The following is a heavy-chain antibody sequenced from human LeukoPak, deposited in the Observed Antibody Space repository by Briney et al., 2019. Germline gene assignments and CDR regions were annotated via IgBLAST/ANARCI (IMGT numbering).Heavy chain of an antibody. CDR2: IYPGDSDA. V-gene: IGHV5-51*01. CDR3: ARRAQYNWNSYYFDY. Sequence: GESLKISCKGSGYSFTSYWIGWVRQMPGKGLEWMGIIYPGDSDARYSPSFQGQVTISADKSISTAYLQWSSLKASDTAMYYCARRAQYNWNSYYFDYWGQGTLVTVSS. J-gene: IGHJ4*02. D-gene: IGHD1-7*01. CDR1: GYSFTSYW.